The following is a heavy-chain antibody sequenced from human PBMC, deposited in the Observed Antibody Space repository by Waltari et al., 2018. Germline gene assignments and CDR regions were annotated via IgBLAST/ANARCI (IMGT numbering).Heavy chain of an antibody. CDR2: IRSKANSYAT. CDR1: GFTFSGSA. Sequence: EVQLVESGGGLVQPGGSLRLSCAASGFTFSGSAMHWVRQASGKGLEWVGRIRSKANSYATAYAASVKGRFTISRDDSKNTAYLQMNSLKTEDTAVYYCTRRGQWLEFDYWGQGTLVTVSS. CDR3: TRRGQWLEFDY. D-gene: IGHD6-19*01. V-gene: IGHV3-73*01. J-gene: IGHJ4*02.